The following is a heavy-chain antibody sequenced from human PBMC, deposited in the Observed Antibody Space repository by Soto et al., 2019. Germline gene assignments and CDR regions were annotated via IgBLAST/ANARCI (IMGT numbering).Heavy chain of an antibody. V-gene: IGHV3-7*01. CDR3: ARDPSLECLPVGGFDP. CDR1: GFTFCRYC. J-gene: IGHJ5*02. CDR2: IKQDESEK. Sequence: EVQLVESGGGLVQPGGSLRLSCAASGFTFCRYCTSWVRQAPGKGLEWVANIKQDESEKYYVDSVKGRFTISRDNAQNSLYLQMSSVKAEDTAVYYCARDPSLECLPVGGFDPGGQGTLVTVSS. D-gene: IGHD3-3*01.